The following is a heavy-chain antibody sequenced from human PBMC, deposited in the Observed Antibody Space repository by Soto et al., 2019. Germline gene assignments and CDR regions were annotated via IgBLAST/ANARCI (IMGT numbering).Heavy chain of an antibody. J-gene: IGHJ5*02. CDR3: AREKWGSGSRWLDP. Sequence: ASVKVSCKASGYTYISYSMHWVRQAPGQRLEWMGWINVGNGNTKYSQNFQGRVTINQDTSASTAYMELSSLTSEDTAVYYCAREKWGSGSRWLDPWGQGTLDTVSS. CDR2: INVGNGNT. V-gene: IGHV1-3*01. D-gene: IGHD6-19*01. CDR1: GYTYISYS.